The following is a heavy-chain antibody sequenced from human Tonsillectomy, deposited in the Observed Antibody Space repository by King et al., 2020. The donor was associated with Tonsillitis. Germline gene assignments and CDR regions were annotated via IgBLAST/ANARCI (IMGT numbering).Heavy chain of an antibody. CDR1: GFTVSSKY. CDR2: IYSGGST. J-gene: IGHJ6*02. CDR3: ARGIFGVVIGGMDV. V-gene: IGHV3-66*01. D-gene: IGHD3-3*01. Sequence: VQLVESGGGLVQPGGSLRLSCAASGFTVSSKYMSWVRQAPGKGLEWVSVIYSGGSTYYADSVKGRFTISRDNSKNTLYLQMSSLRAGDTAVYYCARGIFGVVIGGMDVWGQGTTVTVSS.